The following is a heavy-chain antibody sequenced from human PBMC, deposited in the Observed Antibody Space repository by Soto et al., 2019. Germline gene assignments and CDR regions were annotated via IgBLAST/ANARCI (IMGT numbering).Heavy chain of an antibody. CDR1: GFTFSSYG. CDR2: ISYDGSKE. Sequence: QVQLVDSGGGVVQPGRSLRLSCAASGFTFSSYGMHWVRRAPGKGLEWVALISYDGSKEYYADSVRGQFTISRDNSKNTLYLQMNFLRVEDTAVYYWARDFTVGATYSGPYYYAMDVWGQGTTVIVSS. D-gene: IGHD1-26*01. V-gene: IGHV3-33*05. CDR3: ARDFTVGATYSGPYYYAMDV. J-gene: IGHJ6*02.